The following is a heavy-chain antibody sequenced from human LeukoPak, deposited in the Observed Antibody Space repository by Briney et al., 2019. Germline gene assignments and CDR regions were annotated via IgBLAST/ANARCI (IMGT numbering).Heavy chain of an antibody. J-gene: IGHJ4*02. CDR1: GFTFSSYS. CDR3: ARSGYSSGWYPAHFDY. Sequence: GGSLRLSCAASGFTFSSYSMNWVRQAPGKGLEWVSSISSSSSYIYYADSVKGRFTISRDNAKNSLYLQMNSLRAEDTAVYYCARSGYSSGWYPAHFDYWGQGTLVTVS. CDR2: ISSSSSYI. V-gene: IGHV3-21*01. D-gene: IGHD6-19*01.